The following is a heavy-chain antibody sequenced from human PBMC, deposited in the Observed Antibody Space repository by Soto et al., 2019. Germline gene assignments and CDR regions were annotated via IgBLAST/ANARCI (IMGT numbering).Heavy chain of an antibody. J-gene: IGHJ3*02. CDR1: GFTFSSYA. CDR3: ARGRGLRFLDAFDI. Sequence: GGSLRLSCAASGFTFSSYAMHWVRQAPGKGLEYVSAISSNGGSTYYANSVKGRFTIARDNSKNTLYLQMGSLRAEDMAVYYCARGRGLRFLDAFDIWGQGTMVTVSS. V-gene: IGHV3-64*01. CDR2: ISSNGGST. D-gene: IGHD3-16*01.